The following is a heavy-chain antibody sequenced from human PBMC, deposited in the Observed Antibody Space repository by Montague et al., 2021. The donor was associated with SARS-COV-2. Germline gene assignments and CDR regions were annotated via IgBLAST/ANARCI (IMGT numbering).Heavy chain of an antibody. V-gene: IGHV4-59*13. J-gene: IGHJ4*02. D-gene: IGHD4-17*01. CDR3: ARDDYGEHAAF. CDR2: IYYTGTT. Sequence: SETLSLTCTVSGGSISGYYWSWIRQPPGKGLEWIGYIYYTGTTNYNSSFSSRASMSVDTSKNQFSLKLRSATATDTAVYYCARDDYGEHAAFWGRGALVTVSS. CDR1: GGSISGYY.